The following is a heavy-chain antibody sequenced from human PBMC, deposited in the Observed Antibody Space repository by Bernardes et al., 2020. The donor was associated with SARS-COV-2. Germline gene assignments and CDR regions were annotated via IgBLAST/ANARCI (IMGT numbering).Heavy chain of an antibody. D-gene: IGHD1-26*01. J-gene: IGHJ4*02. CDR2: ISSTSSTI. V-gene: IGHV3-48*01. CDR1: GFTFSTYS. CDR3: ARDRRSVGSTFSTFTDY. Sequence: GGSLRLSCSASGFTFSTYSMNWVRQAPGKGLEWISYISSTSSTIYSADSVEGRFTISRDNAKNSLYLQMNSLRAEDTAVYYCARDRRSVGSTFSTFTDYWGQGTLVTVSS.